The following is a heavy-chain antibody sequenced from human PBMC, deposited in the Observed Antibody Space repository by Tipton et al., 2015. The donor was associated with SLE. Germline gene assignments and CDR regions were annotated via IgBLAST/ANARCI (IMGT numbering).Heavy chain of an antibody. V-gene: IGHV4-4*07. J-gene: IGHJ6*02. CDR2: IYTSGRT. Sequence: TLSLTCTVSGGSISSYYWSWIRQPAGKGLEWIGHIYTSGRTNYNPSLKSRVTISVDTSKHQFSLKLSSVTAADTAVYYCARDFGMGFRELLAMDVWGQGTTVTVSS. D-gene: IGHD3-10*01. CDR3: ARDFGMGFRELLAMDV. CDR1: GGSISSYY.